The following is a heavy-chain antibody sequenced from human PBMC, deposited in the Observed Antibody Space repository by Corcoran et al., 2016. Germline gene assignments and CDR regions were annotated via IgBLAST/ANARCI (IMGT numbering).Heavy chain of an antibody. CDR3: ARGEAGTVSVCWLDY. CDR1: GGSFSIYY. J-gene: IGHJ4*02. CDR2: INHSGST. D-gene: IGHD6-13*01. V-gene: IGHV4-34*01. Sequence: QLQQWGAGLLKPSETLSLTCAVYGGSFSIYYWTWSRQPPGKGLEWIGEINHSGSTNYNPSLKSRVTISVDTSNNQFSLKLNSVTAADTAVYYCARGEAGTVSVCWLDYWGQGTLVTVSS.